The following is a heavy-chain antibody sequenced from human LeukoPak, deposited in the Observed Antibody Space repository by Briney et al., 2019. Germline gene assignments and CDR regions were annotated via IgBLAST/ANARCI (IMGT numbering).Heavy chain of an antibody. V-gene: IGHV4-30-4*08. J-gene: IGHJ3*02. D-gene: IGHD6-19*01. CDR2: IYYSGYT. CDR3: ARCRYSSGADAFDI. Sequence: PSQTLSLTCTVSGGSISSGNYYWSWIRQPPGKGLEYIGYIYYSGYTYYSPSLKSRVTISVDTSKNQFSLKLSSVTAADTAVYYCARCRYSSGADAFDIWGQGTMVTVSS. CDR1: GGSISSGNYY.